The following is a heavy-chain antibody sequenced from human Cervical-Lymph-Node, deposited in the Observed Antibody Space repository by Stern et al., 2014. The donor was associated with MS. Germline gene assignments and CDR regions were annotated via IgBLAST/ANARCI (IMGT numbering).Heavy chain of an antibody. D-gene: IGHD4-17*01. Sequence: EVQLLESGGSLVQPGRSLRLSCAASGFTVNDYSMHWVRQAPGKGLEWVSGISWDGGSTEYAASVKGRFAISRDNARNSLFLHMNSLRPEDTAFYYCTKTTVTTRPFEYWGQGILVTVSS. J-gene: IGHJ4*02. V-gene: IGHV3-9*01. CDR2: ISWDGGST. CDR3: TKTTVTTRPFEY. CDR1: GFTVNDYS.